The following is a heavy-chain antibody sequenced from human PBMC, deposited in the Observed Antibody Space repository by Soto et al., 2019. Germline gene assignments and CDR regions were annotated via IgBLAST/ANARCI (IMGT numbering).Heavy chain of an antibody. J-gene: IGHJ6*02. D-gene: IGHD3-3*01. CDR1: GFTFSSYG. CDR2: IWYDGSNK. Sequence: GGSLRLSCAASGFTFSSYGMHWVRQAPGKGLEWVAVIWYDGSNKYYADSVKGRFTISRDNSKNTLYLQMNSLRAEDTAVYYCSRDLISIFGVVIERNGIAVWGRGSTVTGS. CDR3: SRDLISIFGVVIERNGIAV. V-gene: IGHV3-33*01.